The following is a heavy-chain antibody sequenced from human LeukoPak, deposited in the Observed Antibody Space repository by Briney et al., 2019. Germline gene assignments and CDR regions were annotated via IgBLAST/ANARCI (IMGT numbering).Heavy chain of an antibody. Sequence: AGGSLRLSCAASGFTFSSYAMSWVRQAPGKGLEWVSAISGSGGSTYYADSVKGRFTISRDNSKNTLYLQMNSLRAEDTAVYYCAKDRAVPFGAARPVNWFDPWGQGTLVTVSS. J-gene: IGHJ5*02. CDR2: ISGSGGST. CDR3: AKDRAVPFGAARPVNWFDP. D-gene: IGHD6-6*01. CDR1: GFTFSSYA. V-gene: IGHV3-23*01.